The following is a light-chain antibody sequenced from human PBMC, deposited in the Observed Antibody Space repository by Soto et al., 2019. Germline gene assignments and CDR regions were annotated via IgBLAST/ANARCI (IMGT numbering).Light chain of an antibody. V-gene: IGKV1-39*01. Sequence: DIQMTQSPSSLSASVGDRVTITCRASQSISSYLNWYQQKPGKAPKLLIYAASTLQSGVPSRFSGSGSGTDFTLTISCLQSEDFATYYCQQYSSYPWTCGQGTKVDI. CDR2: AAS. CDR3: QQYSSYPWT. CDR1: QSISSY. J-gene: IGKJ1*01.